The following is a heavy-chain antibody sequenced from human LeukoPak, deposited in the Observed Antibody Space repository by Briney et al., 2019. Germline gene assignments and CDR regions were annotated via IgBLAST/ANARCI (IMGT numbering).Heavy chain of an antibody. CDR3: TTDPTVTLYYYYYYMDV. D-gene: IGHD4-11*01. CDR1: GFTFSSYS. Sequence: GSLRLSCAASGFTFSSYSMNWVRQAPGKGLEWVSSISSSSSYIYYADSVKGRFTISRDNAKNSLYLQMNSLRAEDTAVYYCTTDPTVTLYYYYYYMDVWAKGTTVTVSS. J-gene: IGHJ6*03. V-gene: IGHV3-21*03. CDR2: ISSSSSYI.